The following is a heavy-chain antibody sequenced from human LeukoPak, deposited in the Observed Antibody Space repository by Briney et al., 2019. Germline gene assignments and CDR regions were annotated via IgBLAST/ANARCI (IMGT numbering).Heavy chain of an antibody. V-gene: IGHV4-59*01. J-gene: IGHJ5*02. D-gene: IGHD3-22*01. CDR2: VYYTGST. CDR1: GGSISSYY. Sequence: PSETLSLTCTVSGGSISSYYWSWIRQPPGKGLEWMGYVYYTGSTNYNPSLNSRVTMSIDTSKNQFSLRLSSVTAADTAVYYCARVVGFYDSSAFDLWGQGTLVTVSS. CDR3: ARVVGFYDSSAFDL.